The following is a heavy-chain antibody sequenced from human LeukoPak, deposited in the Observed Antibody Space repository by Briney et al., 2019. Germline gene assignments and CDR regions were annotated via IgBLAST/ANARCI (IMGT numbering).Heavy chain of an antibody. CDR1: GFTFSKYG. CDR3: ARSGYADPHFDF. D-gene: IGHD5-18*01. J-gene: IGHJ4*02. Sequence: GGSLRLSCAASGFTFSKYGMHWVRQAPGKGLEWVAAIWYDGSNKYYGDSVKGRFTISRDNSKNTLYLQMNGLRAEDTAAYYCARSGYADPHFDFWGQGTLVTVSS. V-gene: IGHV3-33*01. CDR2: IWYDGSNK.